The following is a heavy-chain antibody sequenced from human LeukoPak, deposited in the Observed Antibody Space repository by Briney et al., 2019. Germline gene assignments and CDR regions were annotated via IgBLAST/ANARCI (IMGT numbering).Heavy chain of an antibody. V-gene: IGHV3-21*05. Sequence: GGSLRLSCAASEFTFSLYAMNWVSQAPGKGLEWVSYINDVSSDIHYADSVKGRFTISRDNAKNTLSLQMNSLRAEDTAVYYCARDTYQPGLIDCWGQGTLVTVSS. CDR3: ARDTYQPGLIDC. CDR1: EFTFSLYA. J-gene: IGHJ4*02. CDR2: INDVSSDI. D-gene: IGHD2-2*01.